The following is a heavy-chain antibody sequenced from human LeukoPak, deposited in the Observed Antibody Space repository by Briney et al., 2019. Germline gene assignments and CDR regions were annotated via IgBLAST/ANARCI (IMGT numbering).Heavy chain of an antibody. CDR3: ARDPIRYCSGGSCYTNDY. CDR1: GYTFTGYY. CDR2: INPNSGGT. V-gene: IGHV1-2*02. J-gene: IGHJ4*02. Sequence: ATVKVSCKASGYTFTGYYMHWVRPAPGQGLEWMGWINPNSGGTNYAQKFQGRVTMTRDTSISTAYMELSRLRSDDTAVYYCARDPIRYCSGGSCYTNDYWGQGTLVTVSS. D-gene: IGHD2-15*01.